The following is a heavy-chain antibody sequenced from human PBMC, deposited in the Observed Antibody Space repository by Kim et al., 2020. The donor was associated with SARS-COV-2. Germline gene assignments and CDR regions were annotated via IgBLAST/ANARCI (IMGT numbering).Heavy chain of an antibody. CDR2: IYYSGST. V-gene: IGHV4-39*01. Sequence: SETLSLTCTVSGGSISSSSYYWGWIRQPPGKGLEWIGSIYYSGSTYHNPSLKSRVTRSVDTSTNQFSLKLSSVTAANTAVYYYAIHDILTVYYGTPPYYFDYCGQGSLVTVS. CDR3: AIHDILTVYYGTPPYYFDY. CDR1: GGSISSSSYY. J-gene: IGHJ4*02. D-gene: IGHD3-9*01.